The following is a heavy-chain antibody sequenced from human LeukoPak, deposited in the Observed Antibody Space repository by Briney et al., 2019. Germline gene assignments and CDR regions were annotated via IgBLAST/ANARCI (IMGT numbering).Heavy chain of an antibody. Sequence: SVKVSCKASGGTFSSYTISWVRQAPGQGLEWMGRIIPILGIANYAQKFQGRVTITADKSTSTAYMELSSLRSEDTAVYYCAANAVSRDDYNFDYWGQGTLVTVSS. CDR3: AANAVSRDDYNFDY. CDR2: IIPILGIA. CDR1: GGTFSSYT. V-gene: IGHV1-69*02. D-gene: IGHD5-24*01. J-gene: IGHJ4*02.